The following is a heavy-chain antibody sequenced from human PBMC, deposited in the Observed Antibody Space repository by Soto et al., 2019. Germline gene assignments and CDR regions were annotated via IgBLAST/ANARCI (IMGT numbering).Heavy chain of an antibody. CDR2: IWYDGSNK. V-gene: IGHV3-33*01. CDR3: ARDRSEDGAKDY. D-gene: IGHD4-17*01. CDR1: GFTFSSYG. J-gene: IGHJ4*02. Sequence: GGSLRLSCAASGFTFSSYGMHWVRQAPGKGLEWVAVIWYDGSNKYYADSVKGRFTISRDNSKNTLYLQMNSLRAEDTAVYYCARDRSEDGAKDYWGQGTLVTVSS.